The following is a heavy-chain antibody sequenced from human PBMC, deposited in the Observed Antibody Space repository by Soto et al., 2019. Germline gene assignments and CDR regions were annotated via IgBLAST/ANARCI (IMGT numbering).Heavy chain of an antibody. CDR3: VRATLSWGHYYFRGLDV. CDR2: IKHDGNEK. D-gene: IGHD3-22*01. CDR1: GFMFGTYW. J-gene: IGHJ6*04. V-gene: IGHV3-7*01. Sequence: GGSLRLSWAATGFMFGTYWMSWVRQAPGKGLEWVANIKHDGNEKYYADSVKGRFTVSRDNVKNFLHLQMSSLRGDDTGVYFCVRATLSWGHYYFRGLDVWGKGTTVTVSS.